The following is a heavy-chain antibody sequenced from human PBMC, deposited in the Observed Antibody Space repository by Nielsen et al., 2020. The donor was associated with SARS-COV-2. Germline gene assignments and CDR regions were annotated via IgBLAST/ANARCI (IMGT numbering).Heavy chain of an antibody. CDR3: SRDSTDIVVVVAAELDDAFDI. Sequence: GESLKISCAASGFTFSSYEMNWVRQAPGKGLEWVSYISSSGSTIYYADPVKGRFTISRDDSKNTMYLQMSSLRPEDTAMYYCSRDSTDIVVVVAAELDDAFDIWGQGTMVTVSS. CDR1: GFTFSSYE. J-gene: IGHJ3*02. V-gene: IGHV3-48*03. D-gene: IGHD2-15*01. CDR2: ISSSGSTI.